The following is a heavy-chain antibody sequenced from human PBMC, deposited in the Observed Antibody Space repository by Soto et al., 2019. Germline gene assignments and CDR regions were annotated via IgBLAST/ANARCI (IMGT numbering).Heavy chain of an antibody. V-gene: IGHV5-10-1*01. J-gene: IGHJ5*02. CDR3: ARREYSGYDYLSWFDP. CDR1: GYSFTSYW. CDR2: IDPSDSYT. D-gene: IGHD5-12*01. Sequence: VESLKISCKGSGYSFTSYWISCVRQMPGKGLEWMGRIDPSDSYTNYSPSFQGHVTISADKSISTAYLQWSSLKASDTAMYYCARREYSGYDYLSWFDPWGQGTLVTVS.